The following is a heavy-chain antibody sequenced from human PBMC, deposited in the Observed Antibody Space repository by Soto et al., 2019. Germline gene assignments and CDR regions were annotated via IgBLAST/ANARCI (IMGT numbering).Heavy chain of an antibody. V-gene: IGHV3-30*18. J-gene: IGHJ4*02. CDR3: AKDLYSGSDSSYYFHH. CDR1: GFTFKSFD. CDR2: ISDDGSNQ. D-gene: IGHD1-26*01. Sequence: QVHLVESGGGLVQPGGSLRLSCAASGFTFKSFDMHWVRQAPGKGLEWVAFISDDGSNQYFADSVTGRCTISRANYENTVALHLDSLRPGDTAVYYCAKDLYSGSDSSYYFHHWGQGILVTGSS.